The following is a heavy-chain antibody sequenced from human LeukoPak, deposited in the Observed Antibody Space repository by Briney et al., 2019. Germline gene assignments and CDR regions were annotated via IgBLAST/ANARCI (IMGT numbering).Heavy chain of an antibody. CDR1: GGSIGSYY. D-gene: IGHD6-13*01. J-gene: IGHJ3*02. CDR2: IYYSGST. Sequence: KPSETPSLTCTVSGGSIGSYYWGWIRQPPGKGLGGVGDIYYSGSTNYNPSLKSRVTISVDTSKNQFSLNLNSVTAADTAVYYCARDRYSSSWFDAFDIWGQGTMVTVSS. V-gene: IGHV4-59*01. CDR3: ARDRYSSSWFDAFDI.